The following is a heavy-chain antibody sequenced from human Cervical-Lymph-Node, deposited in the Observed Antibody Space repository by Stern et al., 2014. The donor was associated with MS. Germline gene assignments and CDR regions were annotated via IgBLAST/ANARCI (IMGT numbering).Heavy chain of an antibody. CDR2: VSDDGGEK. V-gene: IGHV3-33*06. D-gene: IGHD3-16*01. Sequence: VQLVESGGGVVQPQRSLRLSCAASGFTFSTYGFHWVRQAPGKGLEWVAFVSDDGGEKFYADSVKGRFTISRDNSKNTVFLQMNSLRLADTALYYCAKDGGWAIDYWGQGILVTVSS. CDR1: GFTFSTYG. CDR3: AKDGGWAIDY. J-gene: IGHJ4*02.